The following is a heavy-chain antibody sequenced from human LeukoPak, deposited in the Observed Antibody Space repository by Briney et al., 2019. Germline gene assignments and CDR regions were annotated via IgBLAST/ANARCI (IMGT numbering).Heavy chain of an antibody. Sequence: PGGSLRLSCAVSRITFSNAWPSWVRQAPGKGLEWVGRIKSKAEGETKEYAASVKGRFTISRDDSRSRLYLQMGSLKTEDTAVYYCATGIVTGTSRWGQGTLVAVSS. D-gene: IGHD1-20*01. J-gene: IGHJ4*02. CDR1: RITFSNAW. CDR2: IKSKAEGETK. CDR3: ATGIVTGTSR. V-gene: IGHV3-15*01.